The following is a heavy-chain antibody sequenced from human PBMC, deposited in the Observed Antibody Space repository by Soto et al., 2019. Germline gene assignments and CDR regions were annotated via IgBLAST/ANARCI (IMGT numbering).Heavy chain of an antibody. D-gene: IGHD6-13*01. CDR2: ISSGTSAI. V-gene: IGHV3-48*01. J-gene: IGHJ4*02. CDR1: GFTFSNYN. Sequence: EVQLVESGGGLVQPGGSLRLSCAASGFTFSNYNMNWVRQAPGKGLEWVSYISSGTSAIYYADSVKGRFTISRDDAKNSLYLQMNSLRAEDTAVYYCARVFPGCSSWTPAPDYWGQGTLVTVSS. CDR3: ARVFPGCSSWTPAPDY.